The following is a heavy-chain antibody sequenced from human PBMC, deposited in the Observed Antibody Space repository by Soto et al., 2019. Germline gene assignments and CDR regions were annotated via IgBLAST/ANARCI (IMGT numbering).Heavy chain of an antibody. CDR1: GYTFTGYY. CDR3: ARSRQIYHNPPRGGMDV. J-gene: IGHJ6*02. D-gene: IGHD1-1*01. V-gene: IGHV1-2*02. Sequence: QVQLVQPGAEVKKPGASVKVSCKASGYTFTGYYMHWVRQAPGQGLEWMGWINPNSGGTNYAQKLQGRVTMTRDTSIITAYLKLSRLRSDETDVYYCARSRQIYHNPPRGGMDVWGQGTTVTVSS. CDR2: INPNSGGT.